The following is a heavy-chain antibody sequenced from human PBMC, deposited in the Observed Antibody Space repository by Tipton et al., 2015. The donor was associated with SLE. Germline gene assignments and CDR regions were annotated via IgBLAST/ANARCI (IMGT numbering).Heavy chain of an antibody. CDR3: AKSHHGDYEYFQH. V-gene: IGHV4-4*07. J-gene: IGHJ1*01. CDR1: GGSISNYY. CDR2: IYTSGST. D-gene: IGHD4-17*01. Sequence: TLSLTCTVSGGSISNYYWSWIRQPAGKGLEWIGRIYTSGSTNYNPSLKSRITMSVDTSKNQFSLKLISVTAADSAVYYCAKSHHGDYEYFQHWGQGTLVTVSS.